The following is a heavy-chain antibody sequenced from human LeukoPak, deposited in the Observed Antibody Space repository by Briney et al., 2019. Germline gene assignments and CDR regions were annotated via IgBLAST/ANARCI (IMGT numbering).Heavy chain of an antibody. V-gene: IGHV3-23*01. CDR2: ISGSGGST. D-gene: IGHD3-3*01. J-gene: IGHJ4*02. Sequence: GGSLRLSCAASGFTFSSYAMSWVRQAPGKGLEWVSAISGSGGSTYYADSVKGRFTISRDNSKNTLYLQMNSLRAEDTAVYYRAKEAFNEFWGGYFFGPILIGGQGTLVT. CDR3: AKEAFNEFWGGYFFGPILI. CDR1: GFTFSSYA.